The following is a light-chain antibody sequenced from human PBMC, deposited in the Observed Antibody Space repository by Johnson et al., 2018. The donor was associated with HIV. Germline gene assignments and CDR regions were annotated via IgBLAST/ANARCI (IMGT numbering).Light chain of an antibody. CDR2: DNN. CDR1: SSNIGKNY. J-gene: IGLJ1*01. Sequence: QSVLTQPPSVSAAPGQKVTISCSGSSSNIGKNYVSWYQQLAGTAPKLLIYDNNKRPSGIPDRFSGSKSGTSATLGITGLQTGDEADYYCGTWDSSLSAARVFGPGTKVTVL. V-gene: IGLV1-51*01. CDR3: GTWDSSLSAARV.